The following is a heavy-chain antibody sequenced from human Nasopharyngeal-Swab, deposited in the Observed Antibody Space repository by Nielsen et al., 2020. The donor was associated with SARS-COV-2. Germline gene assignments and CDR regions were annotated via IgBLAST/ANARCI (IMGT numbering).Heavy chain of an antibody. CDR2: IKSKPDGGTT. D-gene: IGHD5-24*01. J-gene: IGHJ4*02. Sequence: GGSLRLSCAASGLTFRDAWMSWVRQAPGKGLEWIAHIKSKPDGGTTDYAAPVQGRFTISRDDSESTLFLQMNSLKTEDTGIYYCTTKGRDGIISLNQPHWGQGTLVTVSS. CDR1: GLTFRDAW. V-gene: IGHV3-15*01. CDR3: TTKGRDGIISLNQPH.